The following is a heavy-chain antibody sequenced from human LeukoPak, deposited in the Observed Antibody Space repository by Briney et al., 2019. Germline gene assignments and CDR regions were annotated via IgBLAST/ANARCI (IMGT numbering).Heavy chain of an antibody. CDR2: VFHTGDT. CDR3: ASYVFRGTAAAGPTKYYFDY. V-gene: IGHV4-59*12. J-gene: IGHJ4*02. Sequence: PSETLSLTCTVSGGSIRSYYWSWIRQPPGKGLEWIGYVFHTGDTNYNPSLKSRGTISADTSKNQFSLKLSSVTAADTAVYYCASYVFRGTAAAGPTKYYFDYWGQGTLVTVSS. D-gene: IGHD6-13*01. CDR1: GGSIRSYY.